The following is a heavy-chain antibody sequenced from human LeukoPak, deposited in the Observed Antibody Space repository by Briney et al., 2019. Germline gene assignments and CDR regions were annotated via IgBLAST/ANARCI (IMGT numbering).Heavy chain of an antibody. J-gene: IGHJ6*03. CDR2: IRYDGSNK. D-gene: IGHD4-11*01. V-gene: IGHV3-30*02. Sequence: GGSLRLSCAASGFTFSSYGMHWVRQAPGKGLEWVAFIRYDGSNKYYADSVKGRFTISRDNSKNTLYLQMNSLRAEDTAVYYRAKKAEGSTVTTYYYYYYMDVWGKGTTVTVSS. CDR3: AKKAEGSTVTTYYYYYYMDV. CDR1: GFTFSSYG.